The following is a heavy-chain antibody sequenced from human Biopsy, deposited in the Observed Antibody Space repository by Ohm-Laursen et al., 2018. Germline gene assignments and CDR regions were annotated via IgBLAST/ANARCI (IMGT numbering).Heavy chain of an antibody. J-gene: IGHJ2*01. D-gene: IGHD4-11*01. CDR1: GFTFTSYG. CDR2: ILDDGSGV. CDR3: ARDEKRWDYSNYFSWHFDL. V-gene: IGHV3-30*03. Sequence: SLRLSCAASGFTFTSYGIHWVRQAPGKGLEWVAVILDDGSGVYYADSLQGRFTISRDNPKNTVDLQMNSLRAEDTAVYFCARDEKRWDYSNYFSWHFDLWGRGTLVSASS.